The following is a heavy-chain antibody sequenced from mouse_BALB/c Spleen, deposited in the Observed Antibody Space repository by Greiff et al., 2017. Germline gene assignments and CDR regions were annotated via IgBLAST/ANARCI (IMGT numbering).Heavy chain of an antibody. D-gene: IGHD2-10*02. J-gene: IGHJ3*01. CDR2: INSNGGST. CDR1: GFTFSSYG. V-gene: IGHV5-6-3*01. Sequence: EVMLVESGGGLVQPGGSLKLSCAASGFTFSSYGMSWVRQTPDKRLELVATINSNGGSTYYPDSVKGRFTISRDNAKNTLYLQMSSLKSEDTAMYYCARDREYGNAWGQGTLVTVSA. CDR3: ARDREYGNA.